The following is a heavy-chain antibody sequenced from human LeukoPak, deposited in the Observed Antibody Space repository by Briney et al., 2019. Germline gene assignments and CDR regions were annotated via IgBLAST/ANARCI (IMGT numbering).Heavy chain of an antibody. CDR3: ASLTDIEAGAVRY. J-gene: IGHJ4*02. CDR2: ISSGGSTI. D-gene: IGHD1-26*01. Sequence: GGSLRLSCAASGFTFSRYEMNWVRQAPGKGLEWVSYISSGGSTIYYADSVKGRFTISRDNAKNSLYLEMNSLRAEDTAVYYCASLTDIEAGAVRYWGQGTLVTVSS. CDR1: GFTFSRYE. V-gene: IGHV3-48*03.